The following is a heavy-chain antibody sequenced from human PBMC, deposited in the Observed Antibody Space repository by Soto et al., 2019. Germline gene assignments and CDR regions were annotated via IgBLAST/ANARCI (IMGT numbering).Heavy chain of an antibody. CDR1: GYTFTSYG. CDR2: ISAYNGNT. Sequence: GASVKVSCKASGYTFTSYGISWVRQAPGQGLEWMGWISAYNGNTNYAQKLQGRVTMTTDTSTSTAYMELRSLRSDDTAVYYCARDPIYGGNSGDFDIWGQGTMVTVSS. V-gene: IGHV1-18*01. J-gene: IGHJ3*02. D-gene: IGHD4-17*01. CDR3: ARDPIYGGNSGDFDI.